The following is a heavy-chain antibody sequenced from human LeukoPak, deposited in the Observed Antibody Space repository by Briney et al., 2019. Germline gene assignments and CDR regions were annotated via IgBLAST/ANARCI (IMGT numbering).Heavy chain of an antibody. CDR1: GFTFSNYN. CDR2: ISSRSSYI. J-gene: IGHJ3*02. D-gene: IGHD2-15*01. CDR3: ARDASAGYCSGGSCYSGVPFDI. Sequence: GGSLTLSCAASGFTFSNYNMNWVRQAPGKGLEWVSSISSRSSYIYSADSGKGRFTISRDNAKNSLYLEMNSLRGEDTAVYYCARDASAGYCSGGSCYSGVPFDIWRQGTMVTVSS. V-gene: IGHV3-21*04.